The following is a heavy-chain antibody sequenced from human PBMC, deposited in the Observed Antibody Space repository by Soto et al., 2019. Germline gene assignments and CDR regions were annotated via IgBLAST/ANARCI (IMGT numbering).Heavy chain of an antibody. CDR3: ASSRFGEFLDAFDI. J-gene: IGHJ3*02. CDR1: GGTFSSYA. CDR2: IIPIFGTA. Sequence: SVKVSCKASGGTFSSYAISWVRQAPGQGLEWMGGIIPIFGTANYAQKFQGRVTITADKSTSTAYMELSSLRSEDTAVYYCASSRFGEFLDAFDIRGQGTMVTVSS. V-gene: IGHV1-69*06. D-gene: IGHD3-10*01.